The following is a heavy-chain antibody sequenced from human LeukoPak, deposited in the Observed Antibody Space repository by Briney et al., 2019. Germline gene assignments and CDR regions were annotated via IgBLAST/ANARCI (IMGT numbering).Heavy chain of an antibody. CDR3: ARDLRSQLLYGHWYWFDP. CDR2: ISAYNGNT. Sequence: GASVTVSCMASGYTFTSYGISWVRQAPGQGLEWMGWISAYNGNTNYAQKLQGRVTMTTDTSTSTAYMELRSLRSDDAAVYYCARDLRSQLLYGHWYWFDPWGQGTLVTVSS. J-gene: IGHJ5*02. V-gene: IGHV1-18*01. CDR1: GYTFTSYG. D-gene: IGHD2-2*02.